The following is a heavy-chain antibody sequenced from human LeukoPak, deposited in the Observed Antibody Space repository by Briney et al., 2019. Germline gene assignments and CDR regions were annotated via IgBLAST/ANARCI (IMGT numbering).Heavy chain of an antibody. D-gene: IGHD4-17*01. V-gene: IGHV4-39*01. CDR1: GGSISSSSYY. CDR3: ARRRTTVTTGGPGWFDP. CDR2: IYYSGST. Sequence: SETLSLTCTVSGGSISSSSYYWGWIRQPPGKGLEWIGSIYYSGSTYYNPSLKSRVTISVDTSKNQFSLKLSSVTAADTAVYYCARRRTTVTTGGPGWFDPWGQGTLVTVSS. J-gene: IGHJ5*02.